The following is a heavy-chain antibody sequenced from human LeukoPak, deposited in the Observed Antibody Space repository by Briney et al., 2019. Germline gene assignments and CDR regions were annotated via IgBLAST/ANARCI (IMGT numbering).Heavy chain of an antibody. CDR1: GYRFTSYW. Sequence: GESLKISCKGSGYRFTSYWIGWVRQMPGKGLEWMGIIYPGDSDTRYSPSFQGQVTISADKSISTAYLQWSSLKASDTAMYYCATHSGSYYNGLDYWGQGTLVTVSS. J-gene: IGHJ4*02. CDR3: ATHSGSYYNGLDY. CDR2: IYPGDSDT. V-gene: IGHV5-51*01. D-gene: IGHD3-10*01.